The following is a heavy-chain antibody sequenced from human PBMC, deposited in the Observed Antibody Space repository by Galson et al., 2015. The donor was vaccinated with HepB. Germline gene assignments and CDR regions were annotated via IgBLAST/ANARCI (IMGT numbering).Heavy chain of an antibody. J-gene: IGHJ4*02. D-gene: IGHD7-27*01. V-gene: IGHV3-23*01. CDR3: AKMVWGSLGY. CDR2: IGSGGST. Sequence: SLRLSCAASGFTFSSSAMTWVRQAPGGGLEWVSTIGSGGSTYYADSVKGRFTISRDDSKNTLYLQMNSLRAEDTAVYYCAKMVWGSLGYWGQGALVTVSS. CDR1: GFTFSSSA.